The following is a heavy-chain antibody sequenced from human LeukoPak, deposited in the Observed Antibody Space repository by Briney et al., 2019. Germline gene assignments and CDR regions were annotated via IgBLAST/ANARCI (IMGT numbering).Heavy chain of an antibody. CDR3: TRGTPEYSSSWYDY. V-gene: IGHV3-74*01. CDR1: GLTFSSYW. CDR2: IKSDGSST. D-gene: IGHD6-13*01. Sequence: GGSLRLSCAASGLTFSSYWMHWVRQAPGKVLVWVSLIKSDGSSTSYADSVKGGFTISRDNAKNTMYLQMNSLRAEDTAVYYCTRGTPEYSSSWYDYWGQGTLVTVSS. J-gene: IGHJ4*02.